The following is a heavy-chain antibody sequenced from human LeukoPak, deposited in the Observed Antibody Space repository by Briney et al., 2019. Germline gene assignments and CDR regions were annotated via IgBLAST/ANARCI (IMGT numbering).Heavy chain of an antibody. Sequence: GGSLRLSCAASGFTFSSSAMSWVRQAPGKGLEWVSSISGSGSGGSTYYADSVKGRFTISRDNAKNSLYLQMNSLRAEDTALYYCAKDGTTMVRDENPLYNWFDPWGQGTLVTVSS. V-gene: IGHV3-23*01. CDR3: AKDGTTMVRDENPLYNWFDP. D-gene: IGHD3-10*01. J-gene: IGHJ5*02. CDR1: GFTFSSSA. CDR2: ISGSGSGGST.